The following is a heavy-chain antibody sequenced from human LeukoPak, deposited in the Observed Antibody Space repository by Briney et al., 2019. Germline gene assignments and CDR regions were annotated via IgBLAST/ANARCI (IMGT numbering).Heavy chain of an antibody. V-gene: IGHV3-23*01. Sequence: GGSLRLSCAASGFTFSSYAMSWVRQAPGKGLEWVSAISGSGGSTYYADSVKGRFTISRDNAKNSLYLQMDSLRAEDTAVYYCARAPDYGGNSGPEYFHHWGQGTLVTVSS. CDR1: GFTFSSYA. CDR3: ARAPDYGGNSGPEYFHH. D-gene: IGHD4-23*01. CDR2: ISGSGGST. J-gene: IGHJ1*01.